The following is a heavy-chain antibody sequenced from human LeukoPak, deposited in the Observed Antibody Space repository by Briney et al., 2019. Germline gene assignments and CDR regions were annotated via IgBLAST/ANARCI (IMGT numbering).Heavy chain of an antibody. J-gene: IGHJ5*02. CDR3: VREAGYCASVCLKSNWFDP. CDR1: GFPFSNHA. CDR2: ISNGNT. V-gene: IGHV3-23*01. D-gene: IGHD2-8*01. Sequence: GGSLRLSCAASGFPFSNHAMSWVRQPPGKGLEWVAAISNGNTYYADSVRGRFAISRDDSKNMVYLQMNSLRDEDTALYYCVREAGYCASVCLKSNWFDPWGQGTLVTVSS.